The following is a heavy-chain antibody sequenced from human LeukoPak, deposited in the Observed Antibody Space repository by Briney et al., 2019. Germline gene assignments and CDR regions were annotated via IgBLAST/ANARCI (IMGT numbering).Heavy chain of an antibody. CDR1: GYTFSGYY. CDR2: INPNSGGT. J-gene: IGHJ5*02. D-gene: IGHD2-21*02. Sequence: ASVKVSCKASGYTFSGYYMHWVRQAPGQGLEWMGWINPNSGGTNYAQKFHARVTMTRDTSISTDYMELSRLTSDDTAVYYCARGGTICSGGDCYLNWLDPWGQGTLVTVSS. V-gene: IGHV1-2*02. CDR3: ARGGTICSGGDCYLNWLDP.